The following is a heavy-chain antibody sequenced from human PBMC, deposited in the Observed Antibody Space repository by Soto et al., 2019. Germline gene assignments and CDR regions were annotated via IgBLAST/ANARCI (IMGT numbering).Heavy chain of an antibody. CDR1: GGSINSGGHY. CDR2: IFNSGTI. V-gene: IGHV4-31*03. Sequence: QVQLQESGPGLVKPSQTLSLTCTVSGGSINSGGHYWSWIRQHPGKGLEWIGYIFNSGTIYYNPSLKSRVTISVDTSKNQFSLKLNSVTAAATAVYYCARDRVYQVWGQGTTVTVSS. D-gene: IGHD6-6*01. J-gene: IGHJ6*02. CDR3: ARDRVYQV.